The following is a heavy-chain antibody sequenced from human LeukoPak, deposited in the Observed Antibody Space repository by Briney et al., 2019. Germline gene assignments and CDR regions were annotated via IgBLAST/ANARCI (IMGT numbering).Heavy chain of an antibody. CDR2: INPSGGST. D-gene: IGHD3-16*01. CDR3: ARKENAYYYFDY. J-gene: IGHJ4*02. V-gene: IGHV1-46*01. CDR1: GYTFTSYY. Sequence: AASVTVSCKASGYTFTSYYMHWVRQAPGQGLEWMGIINPSGGSTSYAQKFQGRVTMTRDTSTSTVYMELSSLRSEDTAVYYCARKENAYYYFDYWGQGTLVTVSS.